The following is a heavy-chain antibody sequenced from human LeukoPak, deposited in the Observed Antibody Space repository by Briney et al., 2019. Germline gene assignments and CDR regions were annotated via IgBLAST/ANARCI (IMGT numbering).Heavy chain of an antibody. Sequence: GGSLRLSCAASGFTFSRYWMSWVRQAPGKGLEWVASIKQDGNEKYYVDSVMGRFTISRDNAKNSLHLQMNSVRAEDTAVYYCARVDNSGSIPDYWGQGTLVIVSS. CDR1: GFTFSRYW. CDR3: ARVDNSGSIPDY. V-gene: IGHV3-7*01. CDR2: IKQDGNEK. D-gene: IGHD3-22*01. J-gene: IGHJ4*02.